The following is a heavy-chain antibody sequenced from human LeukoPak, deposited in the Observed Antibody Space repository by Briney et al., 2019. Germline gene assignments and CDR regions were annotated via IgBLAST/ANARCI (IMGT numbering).Heavy chain of an antibody. Sequence: PGGSLRLSCAASGFTFSSYWMSWVRQAPGKGLEWVANIKQDGSEKYYVDSVKGRFTISRDNAKNTLYLQMNSLRAEGTAVYYCANLAGYSSSWYEGWFDPWGQGTLVTVSS. J-gene: IGHJ5*02. CDR3: ANLAGYSSSWYEGWFDP. D-gene: IGHD6-13*01. CDR2: IKQDGSEK. CDR1: GFTFSSYW. V-gene: IGHV3-7*03.